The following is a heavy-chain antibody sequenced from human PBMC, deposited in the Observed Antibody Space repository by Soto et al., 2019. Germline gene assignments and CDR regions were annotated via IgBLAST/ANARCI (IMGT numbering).Heavy chain of an antibody. D-gene: IGHD3-3*01. V-gene: IGHV2-5*02. CDR1: GFSLDTSGVG. CDR2: IYWDDDK. Sequence: QITLKESGPTLVKPTQTLTLTCTFSGFSLDTSGVGVAWIRQPPGKALEWLTLIYWDDDKRYSPSLRSRLTITKDTSETRVDLTMTHMDPVDTATYYCSHMESRVASYGLDVWGQGTTVTVSS. J-gene: IGHJ6*02. CDR3: SHMESRVASYGLDV.